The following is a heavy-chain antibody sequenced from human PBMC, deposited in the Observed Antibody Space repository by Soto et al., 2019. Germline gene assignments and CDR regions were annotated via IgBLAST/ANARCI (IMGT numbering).Heavy chain of an antibody. V-gene: IGHV4-39*01. J-gene: IGHJ5*02. CDR3: ARTLYGEYVENWFDP. CDR1: GGSISSSPYY. D-gene: IGHD4-17*01. CDR2: IYYSGTT. Sequence: SETVSLTCTVSGGSISSSPYYWGWFRQPPGKELEWIGSIYYSGTTFYNPSLKSRVTISVDTSKNQFSLNLSSATAADTAVYYCARTLYGEYVENWFDPCSQGTLVTLST.